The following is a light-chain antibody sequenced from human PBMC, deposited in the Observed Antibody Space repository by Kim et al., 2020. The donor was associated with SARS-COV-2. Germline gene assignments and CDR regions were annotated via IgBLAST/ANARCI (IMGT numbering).Light chain of an antibody. Sequence: AIRMTQSPSSLSASTGDRVTITCRASQGISSYLAWYQQKPGKAPKLLIHAASTLQSGVPSRFSGSGSGTDFTLTISCLQSEDFATYFCQQYYNYPLTFGGGTKVEIK. J-gene: IGKJ4*01. CDR3: QQYYNYPLT. CDR1: QGISSY. CDR2: AAS. V-gene: IGKV1-8*01.